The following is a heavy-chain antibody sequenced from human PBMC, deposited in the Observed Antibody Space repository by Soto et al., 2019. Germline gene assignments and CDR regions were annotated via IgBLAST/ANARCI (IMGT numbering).Heavy chain of an antibody. CDR1: GDSVSSNSAA. CDR2: TYYRSKWYN. V-gene: IGHV6-1*01. J-gene: IGHJ6*02. Sequence: SQTLSLTCAISGDSVSSNSAAWNWIRQSPSRGLEWLGRTYYRSKWYNDYAVSVKSRITINPDTSKNQFSLQLNSVTPEDTAVYYCARGIVLVPAAIGGYYYGMDVWGQGTTVTVSS. D-gene: IGHD2-2*02. CDR3: ARGIVLVPAAIGGYYYGMDV.